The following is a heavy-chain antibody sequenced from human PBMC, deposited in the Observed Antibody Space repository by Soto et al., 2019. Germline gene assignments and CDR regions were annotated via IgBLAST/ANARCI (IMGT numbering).Heavy chain of an antibody. CDR2: IYYGGST. J-gene: IGHJ4*02. V-gene: IGHV4-31*02. CDR3: ARDLPNRSGYSYFDY. D-gene: IGHD6-19*01. Sequence: DLEWIGYIYYGGSTYYSPSLRSRVSISVVTSKNQFSLKVTSVTAADTAVYFCARDLPNRSGYSYFDYWGQGTLVTVSS.